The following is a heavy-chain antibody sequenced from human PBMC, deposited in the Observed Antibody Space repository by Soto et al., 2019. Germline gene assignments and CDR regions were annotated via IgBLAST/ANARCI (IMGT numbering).Heavy chain of an antibody. CDR2: AHHSGRT. V-gene: IGHV4-30-2*01. Sequence: PSETLSLTCTVSGGSISSGDYYWSWIRQPPGKGLEWTGEAHHSGRTNYNPSLRGRVTISVDRSQNQASLKLNSVTAADTALYYCARSEATALDYWGQGTLVTVSS. J-gene: IGHJ4*02. CDR1: GGSISSGDYY. CDR3: ARSEATALDY.